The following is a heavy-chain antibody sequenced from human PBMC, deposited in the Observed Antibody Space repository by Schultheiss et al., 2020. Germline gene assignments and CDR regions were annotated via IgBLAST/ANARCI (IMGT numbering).Heavy chain of an antibody. CDR2: ISYDGSNK. Sequence: GGSLRLSCAASEFAASEFTITNAWMSWVRQAPGKGLEWVAVISYDGSNKYYADSVKGRFTISRDNSKNTLYLQMNSLRADDTAVYYCARASSGFDYWGQGTLVTVSS. D-gene: IGHD6-25*01. CDR1: ASEFAASEFTITNAW. V-gene: IGHV3-30*03. CDR3: ARASSGFDY. J-gene: IGHJ4*02.